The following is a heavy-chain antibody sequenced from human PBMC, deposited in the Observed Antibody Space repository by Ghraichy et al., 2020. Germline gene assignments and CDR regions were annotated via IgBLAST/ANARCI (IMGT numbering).Heavy chain of an antibody. V-gene: IGHV3-49*04. CDR1: GFTFGDYA. Sequence: GGSLRLSCTASGFTFGDYAMSWVRQAPGKGLEWVGFIRSKAYGGTTEYAASVKGRFTISRDDSKSIAYLQMNSLKTEDTAVYYCTSTAGGYSYGYSSYWGQGTLVTVSS. J-gene: IGHJ4*02. CDR3: TSTAGGYSYGYSSY. CDR2: IRSKAYGGTT. D-gene: IGHD5-18*01.